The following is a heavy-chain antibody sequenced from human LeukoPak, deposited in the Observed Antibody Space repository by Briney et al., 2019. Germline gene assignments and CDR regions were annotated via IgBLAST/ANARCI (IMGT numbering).Heavy chain of an antibody. V-gene: IGHV3-21*01. J-gene: IGHJ4*02. CDR3: ARDALIQLWSRRYFDY. CDR2: ISSSSSYI. D-gene: IGHD5-18*01. Sequence: GGSLRLSCAASGFSFSSYSMNWVRQAPGKGLEWVSSISSSSSYIYYADSVKGRFTISRDNAKNSLYLQMNSLRAEDTAVYYCARDALIQLWSRRYFDYWGQGTLVTVSS. CDR1: GFSFSSYS.